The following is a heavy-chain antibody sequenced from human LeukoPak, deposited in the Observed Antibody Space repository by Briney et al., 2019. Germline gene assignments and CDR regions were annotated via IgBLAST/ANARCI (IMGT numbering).Heavy chain of an antibody. V-gene: IGHV3-23*01. D-gene: IGHD5-18*01. CDR2: ISGSGVGT. J-gene: IGHJ4*02. Sequence: GRSLRVPCATSAFKLNSYAMRWVAQAPGKGLEWVSVISGSGVGTYYADSVKGRFTISRDNSKNTLDLQMNSLRAEDTAVYYCAKGDTSIVRRYYFDYWGQGTLVTVSS. CDR3: AKGDTSIVRRYYFDY. CDR1: AFKLNSYA.